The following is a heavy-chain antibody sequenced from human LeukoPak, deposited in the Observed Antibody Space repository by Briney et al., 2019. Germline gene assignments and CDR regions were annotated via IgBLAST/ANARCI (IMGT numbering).Heavy chain of an antibody. J-gene: IGHJ4*02. CDR1: GFTFSSYA. V-gene: IGHV3-23*01. CDR2: ISGSGGST. Sequence: GGSPRLSCAVSGFTFSSYAMSWVRQAPGKGLEWVSAISGSGGSTYYADSVRGRFTISRDNSKNTLYLQMNSLRAEDTAVYYCAKVGYSSSWYRGYFDYWGQGTLVTVSS. D-gene: IGHD6-13*01. CDR3: AKVGYSSSWYRGYFDY.